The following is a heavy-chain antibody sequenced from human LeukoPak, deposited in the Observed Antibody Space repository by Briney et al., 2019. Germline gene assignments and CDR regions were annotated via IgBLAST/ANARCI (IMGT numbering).Heavy chain of an antibody. J-gene: IGHJ4*02. V-gene: IGHV1-2*02. Sequence: ASVKVSCKASGYTFTDYYIHWVRQAPGQGPEWMGWINPNSGGTNYAQKFQGRVTMTRDTSISTAYMELSRLRSDDTAVYYCARDRDGAQGGYWGQGTLVTVSS. CDR3: ARDRDGAQGGY. CDR2: INPNSGGT. CDR1: GYTFTDYY. D-gene: IGHD4-17*01.